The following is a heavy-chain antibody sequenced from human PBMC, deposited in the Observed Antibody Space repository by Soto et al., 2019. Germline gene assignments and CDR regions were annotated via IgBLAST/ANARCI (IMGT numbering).Heavy chain of an antibody. CDR3: ARGGQWELRGGFDY. Sequence: GSLRLSCAASGFTFSSYAMHWVRQAPGKGLEWVAVISYDGSNKYYADSVKGRFTISRDNSKNTLYLQMNSLRAEDTAVYYCARGGQWELRGGFDYWGQGTLVTVSS. CDR1: GFTFSSYA. V-gene: IGHV3-30-3*01. D-gene: IGHD1-26*01. J-gene: IGHJ4*02. CDR2: ISYDGSNK.